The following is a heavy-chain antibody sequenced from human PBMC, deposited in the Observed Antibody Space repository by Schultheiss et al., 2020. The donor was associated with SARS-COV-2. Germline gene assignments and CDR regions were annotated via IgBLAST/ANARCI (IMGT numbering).Heavy chain of an antibody. V-gene: IGHV1-69*05. CDR1: GGTFSSYA. J-gene: IGHJ6*02. CDR3: ARDAFDGSPPTTHYGMDV. CDR2: IIPIFGTA. Sequence: SVKVSCKASGGTFSSYAISWVRQAPGQGLEWMGGIIPIFGTANYAQKFQGRVTMTTDTSTSTAYMELRSLRSDDTAVYYCARDAFDGSPPTTHYGMDVWGQGTTVTVSS. D-gene: IGHD1-26*01.